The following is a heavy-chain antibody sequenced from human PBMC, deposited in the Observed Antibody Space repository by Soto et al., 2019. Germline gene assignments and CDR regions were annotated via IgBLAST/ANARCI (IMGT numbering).Heavy chain of an antibody. D-gene: IGHD3-3*01. Sequence: QLQLQESGPGLVKPSETLSLTCTVSGGSISSSSYYWGWIHQPPGKGLEWIGSIYYSGSTYYNPSLKSRVTRSVDTSKNQFSLKRSSGTAADTAVYYWARPYFTIFGVVTHNWCDPWGQGTLVTVSS. V-gene: IGHV4-39*01. J-gene: IGHJ5*02. CDR1: GGSISSSSYY. CDR3: ARPYFTIFGVVTHNWCDP. CDR2: IYYSGST.